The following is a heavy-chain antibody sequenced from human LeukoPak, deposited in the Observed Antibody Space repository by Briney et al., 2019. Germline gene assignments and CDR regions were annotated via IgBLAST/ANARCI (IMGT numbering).Heavy chain of an antibody. CDR2: ISYDGSNK. V-gene: IGHV3-30-3*01. Sequence: PGRSLRLSCAASGFTFSNYAMHWVRQAPGKGLEWVAVISYDGSNKYYADSVKGRFTISRDNSKNTLYLQMNSLRAEDTAVYYCARREVTRAYYDILTCYYSSYYYYGRDVWGQGTTVTVSS. J-gene: IGHJ6*01. CDR1: GFTFSNYA. D-gene: IGHD3-9*01. CDR3: ARREVTRAYYDILTCYYSSYYYYGRDV.